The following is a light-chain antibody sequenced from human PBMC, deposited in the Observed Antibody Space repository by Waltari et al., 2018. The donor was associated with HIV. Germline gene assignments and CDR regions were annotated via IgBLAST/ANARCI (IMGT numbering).Light chain of an antibody. CDR2: DVT. CDR1: SSDVGGYKS. J-gene: IGLJ3*02. V-gene: IGLV2-11*01. Sequence: QSALTQPRSVSGSPGQSVTISCTGTSSDVGGYKSVSWYQQHPAKAPKLMIYDVTKRPSGVPDRFSGSKSLNTASLTISGLEAEDEADYYCCSYAGSYTLVFGGGTKLTVL. CDR3: CSYAGSYTLV.